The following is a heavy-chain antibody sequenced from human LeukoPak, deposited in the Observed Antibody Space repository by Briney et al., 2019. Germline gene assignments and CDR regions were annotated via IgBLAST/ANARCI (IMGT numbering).Heavy chain of an antibody. Sequence: GETLQISSKGSGYNFTSYWIGWVRQMPGKDLEEMGVIYPGDSDTRYSPSFQGQVTISADKSISTAYLQWSSLKASDTAMYYCARSPRYSSRWYWFDPWGQGTLVTVSS. J-gene: IGHJ5*02. CDR1: GYNFTSYW. CDR2: IYPGDSDT. V-gene: IGHV5-51*01. CDR3: ARSPRYSSRWYWFDP. D-gene: IGHD6-13*01.